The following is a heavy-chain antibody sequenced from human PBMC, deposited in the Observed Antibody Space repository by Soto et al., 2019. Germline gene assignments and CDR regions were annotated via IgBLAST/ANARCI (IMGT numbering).Heavy chain of an antibody. CDR1: GGTFSSYA. J-gene: IGHJ2*01. V-gene: IGHV1-69*12. Sequence: QVQLVQSGAEVKKPGSSVKVSCKASGGTFSSYAISWVRQAPGQGLEWMGGIIPIFGTANYAQKFQGRVTITADESTSTAYMELSSLRSEDAAVYYCARGNCGGDCYDPYWYFDLWGRGTLVTVSS. D-gene: IGHD2-21*02. CDR3: ARGNCGGDCYDPYWYFDL. CDR2: IIPIFGTA.